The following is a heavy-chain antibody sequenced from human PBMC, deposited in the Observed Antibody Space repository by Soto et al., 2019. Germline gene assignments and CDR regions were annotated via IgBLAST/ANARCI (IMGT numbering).Heavy chain of an antibody. V-gene: IGHV3-23*01. Sequence: PGGSLRLSCSASGFTFSGYAMSWVRQAPGKGLEWVSVIHGGGNSAYYADSVKGRFTISRDNAKNSLYLQMNSLRPEDTAVYYSEKDPYDSLTGYNNCFDPWGQGTLVTVSS. CDR3: EKDPYDSLTGYNNCFDP. D-gene: IGHD3-9*01. CDR1: GFTFSGYA. CDR2: IHGGGNSA. J-gene: IGHJ5*02.